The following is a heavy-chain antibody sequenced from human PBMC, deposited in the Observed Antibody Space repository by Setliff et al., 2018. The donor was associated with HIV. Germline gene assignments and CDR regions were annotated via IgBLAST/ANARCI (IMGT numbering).Heavy chain of an antibody. CDR1: GGSISGSYYY. V-gene: IGHV4-39*01. CDR2: IYYSGST. CDR3: ASHVSNWFDP. Sequence: SETLSLTCNVYGGSISGSYYYWGWIRQPPGKGLEWIGSIYYSGSTFYNPSLKSRVTISVDTSKNQFYLRLSSVTAADTAVYYCASHVSNWFDPWVQGTQVTVSS. J-gene: IGHJ5*02.